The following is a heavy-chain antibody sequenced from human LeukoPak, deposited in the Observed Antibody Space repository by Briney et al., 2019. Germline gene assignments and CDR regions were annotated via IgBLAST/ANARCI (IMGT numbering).Heavy chain of an antibody. CDR3: ARWAADEFDY. D-gene: IGHD2-15*01. V-gene: IGHV6-1*01. Sequence: SQTLSLTCAISGDSVSSDSAAWNWIRQSLSRGREWLGRTYYRSKWYNDYVVSVKSRITINPDTYNNQFSLQLNSVTPEDTAVYYCARWAADEFDYWGQGTLVTVSS. CDR2: TYYRSKWYN. J-gene: IGHJ4*02. CDR1: GDSVSSDSAA.